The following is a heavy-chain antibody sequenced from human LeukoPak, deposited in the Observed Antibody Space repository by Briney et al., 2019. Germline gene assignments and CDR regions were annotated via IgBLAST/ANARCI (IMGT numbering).Heavy chain of an antibody. V-gene: IGHV1-2*02. CDR3: ARDLHSRTTYVTMIVVVMAL. D-gene: IGHD3-22*01. CDR1: GYTFTGYY. CDR2: INPNSGGT. J-gene: IGHJ4*02. Sequence: VASVKVSCKASGYTFTGYYMHWVRQAPGQGLEWMGWINPNSGGTNYAQKFQGRVTMTRDTSISTAYMELSRLRSDDTAVYYCARDLHSRTTYVTMIVVVMALWGQGTLVTVSS.